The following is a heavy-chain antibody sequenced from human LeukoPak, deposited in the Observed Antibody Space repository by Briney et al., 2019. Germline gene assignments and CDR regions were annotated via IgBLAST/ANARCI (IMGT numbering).Heavy chain of an antibody. CDR3: AKDAQRGFDFSNSLES. D-gene: IGHD4-11*01. V-gene: IGHV3-33*06. CDR2: IWSDGTDK. J-gene: IGHJ4*02. Sequence: AVSLRLSCATSGFTFSHYGMHWVRQAPGKGLEWVAVIWSDGTDKYYGDSVKGRFTISRDNSKNTVYLQMNSLRVEDTAVYYCAKDAQRGFDFSNSLESWGQGTLVTVSS. CDR1: GFTFSHYG.